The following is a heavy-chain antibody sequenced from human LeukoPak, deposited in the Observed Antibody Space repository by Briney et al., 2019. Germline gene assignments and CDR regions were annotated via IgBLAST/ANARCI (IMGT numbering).Heavy chain of an antibody. CDR3: ARERYSYGDYYYYGMDV. CDR2: ISYDGSNK. J-gene: IGHJ6*02. D-gene: IGHD5-18*01. V-gene: IGHV3-30*04. CDR1: GFTFSSYA. Sequence: GGPLRLSCAASGFTFSSYAMHWVRQAPGKGLEWVAVISYDGSNKYYADSVKGRFTISRDNSKNTLYLQMNSLRAEDTAVYYCARERYSYGDYYYYGMDVWGQGTTATVSS.